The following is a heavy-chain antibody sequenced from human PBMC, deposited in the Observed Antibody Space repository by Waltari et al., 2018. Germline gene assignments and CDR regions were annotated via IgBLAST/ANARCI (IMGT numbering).Heavy chain of an antibody. CDR1: GGTFGRFA. CDR3: ARREIGGPLDP. D-gene: IGHD1-1*01. CDR2: IIPIFGTP. V-gene: IGHV1-69*12. Sequence: QVQLVQSGDEVKKPGSSVKVSCRASGGTFGRFALSWVRQAPGQGLEWMGGIIPIFGTPNYAQRFQGRLTITADERTSTVFMELTSLTSDDTAIYFCARREIGGPLDPWGQGTLVTVSS. J-gene: IGHJ5*02.